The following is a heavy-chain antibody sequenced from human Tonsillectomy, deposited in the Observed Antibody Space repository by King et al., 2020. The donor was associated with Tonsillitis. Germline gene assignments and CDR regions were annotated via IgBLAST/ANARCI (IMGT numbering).Heavy chain of an antibody. CDR3: ARDQGQYYDYSVYYYSPYYFDY. Sequence: QLVQSGAEVQKPGASVKVSCKASGYTFTNYAMHWVRQAPGQRLEWMGWINAGNGNTKYSQKFQVRVTITRDTSASTAYMELSSLRSEDTAVYYCARDQGQYYDYSVYYYSPYYFDYWGQGTLVTVSS. J-gene: IGHJ4*02. CDR1: GYTFTNYA. V-gene: IGHV1-3*01. CDR2: INAGNGNT. D-gene: IGHD3-22*01.